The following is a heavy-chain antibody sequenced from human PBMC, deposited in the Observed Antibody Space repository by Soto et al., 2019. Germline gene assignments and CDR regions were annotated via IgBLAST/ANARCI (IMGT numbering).Heavy chain of an antibody. Sequence: GASVKVSCKASGGTFSSYAISWVRQAPGQGLEWMGGIIPIFGTANYAQKFQGRVTITADESTSTAYMELSSLRSEDTAVYYCARHIAVAGTVLAGDVWGQGTTVTVSS. CDR3: ARHIAVAGTVLAGDV. CDR2: IIPIFGTA. V-gene: IGHV1-69*13. D-gene: IGHD6-19*01. J-gene: IGHJ6*02. CDR1: GGTFSSYA.